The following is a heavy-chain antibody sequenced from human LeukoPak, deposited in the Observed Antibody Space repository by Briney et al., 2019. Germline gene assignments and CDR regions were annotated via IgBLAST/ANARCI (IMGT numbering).Heavy chain of an antibody. D-gene: IGHD3-10*01. CDR2: INPNSGGT. Sequence: GASVKVSCKASGYTFTGYYMHWVRQAPGQGLEWMGWINPNSGGTNYAQKFQGRVTMTRDTSISTAYMELSRLRSDDTAVYYCARAPMVRGVIIRLRGYYFDYWGQGTLVTVSS. J-gene: IGHJ4*02. CDR1: GYTFTGYY. V-gene: IGHV1-2*02. CDR3: ARAPMVRGVIIRLRGYYFDY.